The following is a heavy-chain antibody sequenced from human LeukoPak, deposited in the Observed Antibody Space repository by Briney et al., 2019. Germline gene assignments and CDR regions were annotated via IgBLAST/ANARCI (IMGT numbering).Heavy chain of an antibody. CDR2: ISSSSRTT. Sequence: GGSLRLSCAASAFSFSAYSMNWVRQAPGKGLEWVSYISSSSRTTYYADSVKGRFTISRDNSKNTLYLQMNSLRGEDTAVYYCAKQGPYGSGPYFDYWGQGALVTVSS. J-gene: IGHJ4*02. CDR1: AFSFSAYS. D-gene: IGHD3-10*01. V-gene: IGHV3-48*01. CDR3: AKQGPYGSGPYFDY.